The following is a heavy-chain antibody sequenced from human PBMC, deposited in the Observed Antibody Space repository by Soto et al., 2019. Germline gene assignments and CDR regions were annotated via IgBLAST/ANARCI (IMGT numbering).Heavy chain of an antibody. J-gene: IGHJ4*02. Sequence: QLQLQESGPGLVKSSETLSLTCNVSIDSMRVSSYYWGWIRQPPGKGPEWIGNIYYTGRTYYNPSLKSRVTMSIDTSKKQFSLKLSSVTAADTAVYYCASAVLGSYYDNSVYYYFDYWGQGTLVSVSS. V-gene: IGHV4-39*07. CDR2: IYYTGRT. CDR3: ASAVLGSYYDNSVYYYFDY. CDR1: IDSMRVSSYY. D-gene: IGHD3-22*01.